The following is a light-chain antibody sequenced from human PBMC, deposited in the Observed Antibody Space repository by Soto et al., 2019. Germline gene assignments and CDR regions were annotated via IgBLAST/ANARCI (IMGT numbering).Light chain of an antibody. V-gene: IGKV3-11*01. J-gene: IGKJ5*01. CDR3: QQRSNLIT. CDR1: QSVSSY. CDR2: DAS. Sequence: EIVLTQSPATLSLSPGERATLSCRASQSVSSYLAWYQQKAGGAPRLLIYDASNRATGIPARFSGSGSGTDFTLTISSLEPEDFAVYYCQQRSNLITFGQGTRLES.